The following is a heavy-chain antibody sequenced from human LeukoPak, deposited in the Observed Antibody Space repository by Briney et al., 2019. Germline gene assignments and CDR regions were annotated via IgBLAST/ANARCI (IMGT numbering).Heavy chain of an antibody. CDR3: ARNVGMASLDY. CDR1: GGTFSSYA. CDR2: IIPIFGTA. V-gene: IGHV1-69*05. J-gene: IGHJ4*02. D-gene: IGHD5-24*01. Sequence: SVKVSCKASGGTFSSYAISWVRQAPGQGLEWMGRIIPIFGTANYAQKFQGRVTITTDESTSTAYMGLSSLRSEDTAVCCCARNVGMASLDYWGQGTLVTVSS.